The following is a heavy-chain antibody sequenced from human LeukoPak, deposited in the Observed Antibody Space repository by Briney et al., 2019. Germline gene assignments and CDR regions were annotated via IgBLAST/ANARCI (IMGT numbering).Heavy chain of an antibody. CDR1: GGTFSSYA. D-gene: IGHD2-2*01. V-gene: IGHV1-18*01. CDR3: ARESCSSTSCYPVPQMGYYYYYMDV. J-gene: IGHJ6*03. Sequence: ASVSVSCKASGGTFSSYAISWVRQAPGQGLEWMGWVSAYNGHTNYAQKLQGRVTMTTDTSTSTAYMELRSLRSDDTAVYYCARESCSSTSCYPVPQMGYYYYYMDVWGKGTTVTVSS. CDR2: VSAYNGHT.